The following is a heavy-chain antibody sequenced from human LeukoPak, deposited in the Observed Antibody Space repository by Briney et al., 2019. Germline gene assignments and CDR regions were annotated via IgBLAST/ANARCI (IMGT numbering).Heavy chain of an antibody. CDR3: ARGIAAAFDI. CDR2: IYSSGST. CDR1: GGSISIYY. V-gene: IGHV4-59*01. Sequence: SETLSLTCTVSGGSISIYYWSWIRQPPGKGLEWIGYIYSSGSTNYNPSLKSRVTISVDTSKNQFSLKLSSVTAADTAVYYCARGIAAAFDIWGQGTMVTVSS. D-gene: IGHD6-13*01. J-gene: IGHJ3*02.